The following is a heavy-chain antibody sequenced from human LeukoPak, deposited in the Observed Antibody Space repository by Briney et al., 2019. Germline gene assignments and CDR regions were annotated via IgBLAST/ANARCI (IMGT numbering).Heavy chain of an antibody. J-gene: IGHJ5*02. CDR1: GGTFSSYA. V-gene: IGHV1-69*05. Sequence: AASVKVSCKASGGTFSSYAISWVRQAPGQGLEWMGGIIPIFGTANYAQKFQGRVTMTRDTSISTAYMELSRLRSDDTAMYYCARYGDCSSTSCYVGWFDPWGQGTLVTVSS. CDR2: IIPIFGTA. D-gene: IGHD2-2*01. CDR3: ARYGDCSSTSCYVGWFDP.